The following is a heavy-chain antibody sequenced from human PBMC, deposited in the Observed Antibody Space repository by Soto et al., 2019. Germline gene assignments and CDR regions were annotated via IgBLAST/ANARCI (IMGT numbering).Heavy chain of an antibody. CDR1: GFTFSAYG. CDR3: ARVCGGDCGNAFDV. D-gene: IGHD2-21*02. CDR2: ISFDSRDK. V-gene: IGHV3-33*05. J-gene: IGHJ3*01. Sequence: QVQLVESGGGVVQPGRSLRLSCAASGFTFSAYGIHWVRQAPGKGLEWVATISFDSRDKLYVNSMNGRLTISRENSSNAVYLQMGSLRAEDPAVYHWARVCGGDCGNAFDVWGQGTVVAVSP.